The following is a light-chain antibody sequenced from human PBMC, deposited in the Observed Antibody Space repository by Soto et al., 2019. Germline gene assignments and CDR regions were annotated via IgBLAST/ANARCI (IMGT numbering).Light chain of an antibody. CDR2: EVS. J-gene: IGLJ1*01. CDR3: SSYTISTTLV. V-gene: IGLV2-14*01. Sequence: QSALTQPASVSGSPGQSITISCTGTSSDVGGYNYVSWYQQHPGKAPKLMIYEVSNRPSGVSTRFSGSKSGNTASRTISGLQAEDEADYYCSSYTISTTLVFGTGTKVTVL. CDR1: SSDVGGYNY.